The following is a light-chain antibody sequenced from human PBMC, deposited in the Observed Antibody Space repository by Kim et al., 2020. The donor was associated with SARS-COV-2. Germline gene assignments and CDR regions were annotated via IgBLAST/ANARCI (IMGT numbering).Light chain of an antibody. CDR2: SDT. J-gene: IGLJ2*01. CDR3: AAWDDSLNPHVV. Sequence: QSVLTQPPSASGTPGQRVTISCSGSSSNIGGNTVNWYQQLPGPAPKLLIYSDTQRPSGVPDRFSGSKSGTSASLAISGLQSEDEADYYCAAWDDSLNPHVVFGGGTQLTVL. V-gene: IGLV1-44*01. CDR1: SSNIGGNT.